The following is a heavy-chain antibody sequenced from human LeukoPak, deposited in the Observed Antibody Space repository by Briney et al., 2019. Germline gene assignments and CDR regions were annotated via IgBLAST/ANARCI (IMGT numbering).Heavy chain of an antibody. J-gene: IGHJ6*02. CDR1: GFTFDDYA. CDR2: ISRDGGST. CDR3: AKDIGGYSYGYGYYGMDV. D-gene: IGHD5-18*01. V-gene: IGHV3-43*02. Sequence: GGSLRLSCAASGFTFDDYAMHWVRQAPGKGLEWVSLISRDGGSTYYADSVKGRFTISRDNSKNSLYLQMNSLRTEDTALYYCAKDIGGYSYGYGYYGMDVWGQGTRSPSP.